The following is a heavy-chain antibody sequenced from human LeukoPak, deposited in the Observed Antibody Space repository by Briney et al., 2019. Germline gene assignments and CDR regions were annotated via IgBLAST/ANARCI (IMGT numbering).Heavy chain of an antibody. Sequence: ASVKVSCKASGGTFSSYAINWVRQAPGQGLEWMGGIIPIFGTANYAQKFQGRVTITTDESTSTAYMELSSLRSEDTAVYYCARDRSPHYDFWSGYYFDPWGQGTLVTVSS. D-gene: IGHD3-3*01. CDR1: GGTFSSYA. V-gene: IGHV1-69*05. J-gene: IGHJ5*02. CDR2: IIPIFGTA. CDR3: ARDRSPHYDFWSGYYFDP.